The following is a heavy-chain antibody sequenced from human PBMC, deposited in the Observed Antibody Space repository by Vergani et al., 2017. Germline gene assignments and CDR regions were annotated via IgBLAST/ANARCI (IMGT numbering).Heavy chain of an antibody. Sequence: QVQLVRSGAEVKKPGASVKVSCKASGYTFTSYGISWVRQAPGQGLEWMGWISAYNGNTNYAQKLQGRVTMTTDTSTSTAYMELRSLRSDDTAVYYCARHPEYYDSSGYYYVRYYYYGMDVWGQGTTVTVSS. CDR3: ARHPEYYDSSGYYYVRYYYYGMDV. V-gene: IGHV1-18*04. D-gene: IGHD3-22*01. J-gene: IGHJ6*02. CDR1: GYTFTSYG. CDR2: ISAYNGNT.